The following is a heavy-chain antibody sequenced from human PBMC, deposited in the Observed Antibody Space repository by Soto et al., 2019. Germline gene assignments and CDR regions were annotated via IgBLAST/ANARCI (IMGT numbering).Heavy chain of an antibody. V-gene: IGHV1-18*01. Sequence: GXXVKVSSKASGYTFTSYGISWVRQAPGQGLEWMGWISAYNGNTNYAQKLQGRVTMTTDTSTSTAYMELRSLRSDDTAVYYCARDNIGFVDYWGQGTLVTVSS. J-gene: IGHJ4*02. CDR3: ARDNIGFVDY. D-gene: IGHD5-12*01. CDR1: GYTFTSYG. CDR2: ISAYNGNT.